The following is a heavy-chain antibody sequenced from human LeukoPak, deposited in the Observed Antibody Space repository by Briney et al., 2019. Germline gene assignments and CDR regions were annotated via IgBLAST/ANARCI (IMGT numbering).Heavy chain of an antibody. CDR3: ARGESGYYY. V-gene: IGHV4-34*01. D-gene: IGHD3-3*01. CDR2: INHSGST. Sequence: SGTLSLTCAVYGGSFSGNYWSWSRQPPGKGLEWIGEINHSGSTNYNPSLKSRVTISVDTSKNQFSLKLSSVTAADTAVYYCARGESGYYYWGQGTLVTVSS. CDR1: GGSFSGNY. J-gene: IGHJ4*02.